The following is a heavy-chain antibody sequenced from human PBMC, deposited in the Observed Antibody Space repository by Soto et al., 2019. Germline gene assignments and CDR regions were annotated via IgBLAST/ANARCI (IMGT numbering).Heavy chain of an antibody. CDR3: TRNRNYDLWSGRLYYFDY. D-gene: IGHD3-3*01. CDR2: IRSKAYGGTT. V-gene: IGHV3-49*04. CDR1: GFTFGDYA. J-gene: IGHJ4*02. Sequence: SLRLSCTASGFTFGDYAMSWVRQAPGKGLEWVGFIRSKAYGGTTEYAASVKGRFTISRDDSKSIAYLQMNSLKTEDTAVYYCTRNRNYDLWSGRLYYFDYWGQRTPVTVSS.